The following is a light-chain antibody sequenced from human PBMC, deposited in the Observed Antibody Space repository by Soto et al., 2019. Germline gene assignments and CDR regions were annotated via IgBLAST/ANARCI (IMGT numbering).Light chain of an antibody. CDR2: NNN. V-gene: IGLV1-44*01. J-gene: IGLJ1*01. Sequence: QSVLTQPPSASGTPGQKVTISCSGSSSNIGPNAVNWYQQLPGTAPKLLLYNNNQRPSGVSDRFSGSKSGTSASLAISGLQSDDEADYHCAAWDDSLNDLVFGTGTKLTVL. CDR3: AAWDDSLNDLV. CDR1: SSNIGPNA.